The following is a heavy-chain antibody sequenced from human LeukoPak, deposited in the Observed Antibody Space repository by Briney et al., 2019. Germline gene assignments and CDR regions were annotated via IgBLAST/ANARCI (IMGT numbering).Heavy chain of an antibody. V-gene: IGHV1-2*06. CDR1: GYTFTSYY. Sequence: ASVKVSCKASGYTFTSYYMHWVRQAPGQGLEWMGRINPNSGGTNYAQKFQGRVTMTRDTSISTAYMELSRLRSDDTAVYYCARDKGYYYDSSGYPSWGQGTLVTASS. CDR3: ARDKGYYYDSSGYPS. D-gene: IGHD3-22*01. CDR2: INPNSGGT. J-gene: IGHJ4*02.